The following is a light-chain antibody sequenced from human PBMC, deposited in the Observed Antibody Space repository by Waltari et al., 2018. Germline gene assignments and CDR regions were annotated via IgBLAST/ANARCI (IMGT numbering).Light chain of an antibody. J-gene: IGKJ4*01. Sequence: DIEMTQSPSSLSASVGDRVTVTCRSSETIMNYLNWYPQKPGEAPTLLIFAASSLPSGVPSRFSGSGSGTDFTLTISSLQPEDFATYYCQQSFSHPRTFGRGTTVEI. CDR2: AAS. V-gene: IGKV1-39*01. CDR1: ETIMNY. CDR3: QQSFSHPRT.